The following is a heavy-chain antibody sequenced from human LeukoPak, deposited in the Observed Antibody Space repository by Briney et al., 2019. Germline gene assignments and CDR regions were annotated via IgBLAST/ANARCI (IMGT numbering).Heavy chain of an antibody. CDR2: MDPNCGNT. CDR1: GYTFTSND. Sequence: GASVKVSCKASGYTFTSNDINWERQATGQGLEWLGWMDPNCGNTGYAQKFQGRVTMPRNTSISTAYMELSSLRSEDTAVYYCARARRAARPPFYYYYYMDVWGKGTTVTVSS. D-gene: IGHD6-6*01. CDR3: ARARRAARPPFYYYYYMDV. J-gene: IGHJ6*03. V-gene: IGHV1-8*01.